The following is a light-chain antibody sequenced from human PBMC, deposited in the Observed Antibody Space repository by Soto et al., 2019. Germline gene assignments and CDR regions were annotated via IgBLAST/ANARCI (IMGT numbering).Light chain of an antibody. CDR3: SSYVGTNSYV. Sequence: HSVLTQPPAASGSPGQSVTISCTGTSSDVGGCNYVSWYQQHPGKAPKLMIYEVSKRPSGVPDRFSGSKSGNTASLTVSGLQAEDEADYYCSSYVGTNSYVFGTGTKVTVL. J-gene: IGLJ1*01. V-gene: IGLV2-8*01. CDR2: EVS. CDR1: SSDVGGCNY.